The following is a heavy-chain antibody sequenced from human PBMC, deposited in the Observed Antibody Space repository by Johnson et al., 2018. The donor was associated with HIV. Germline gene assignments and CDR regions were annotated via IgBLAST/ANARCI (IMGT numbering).Heavy chain of an antibody. J-gene: IGHJ3*02. CDR2: IYSGGGT. V-gene: IGHV3-66*03. D-gene: IGHD6-13*01. Sequence: VQLVESGGGLIQPGGSLRVSCAASGFSVSSNYMSWVRQAPGKGLEWVSVIYSGGGTYYADSVKGRFTISRDNSKNTLYLQMNSLRAEDTAVYYCANNLQQLATKDAFDIWGQGTMVTVSS. CDR3: ANNLQQLATKDAFDI. CDR1: GFSVSSNY.